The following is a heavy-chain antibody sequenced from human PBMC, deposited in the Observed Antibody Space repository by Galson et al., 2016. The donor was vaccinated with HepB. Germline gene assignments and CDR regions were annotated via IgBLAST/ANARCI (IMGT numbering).Heavy chain of an antibody. Sequence: SLRLSCAASRFNFSSCGMTWVRQAPGRGLEWVASVSGSGGGRYYADSVKGRFTISRDNSKETVFLQMSSLRAEDTAVYFCAKNDPGGRGNDHWGQGTLVTVSS. CDR1: RFNFSSCG. V-gene: IGHV3-23*01. CDR3: AKNDPGGRGNDH. J-gene: IGHJ4*02. CDR2: VSGSGGGR. D-gene: IGHD3-16*01.